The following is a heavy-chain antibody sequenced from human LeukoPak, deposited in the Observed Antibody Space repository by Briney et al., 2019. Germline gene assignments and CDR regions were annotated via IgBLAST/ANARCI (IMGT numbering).Heavy chain of an antibody. CDR3: AKASFCTNGVCSLDY. CDR1: GFSVSSYY. J-gene: IGHJ4*02. D-gene: IGHD2-8*01. V-gene: IGHV3-23*01. Sequence: GGSLRLSCAASGFSVSSYYMSWVRQAPGKGLEWVSGISAGGSTYYADSVKGRFTISRDNSKNTLYLQMNSLRAEDTAVYYCAKASFCTNGVCSLDYWGQGTLVTVSS. CDR2: ISAGGST.